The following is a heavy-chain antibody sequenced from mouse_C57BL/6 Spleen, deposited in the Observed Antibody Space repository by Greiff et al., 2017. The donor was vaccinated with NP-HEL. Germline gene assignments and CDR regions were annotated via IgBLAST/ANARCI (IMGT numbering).Heavy chain of an antibody. D-gene: IGHD1-1*01. CDR1: GYSITSGYY. Sequence: EVKLVESGPGLVKPSQSLSLTCSVTGYSITSGYYWNWIRQSPGNKLEWMGYISYDGSNNYNPSLKNRIPITRDTSKNQFFLKLNSVTTEDTATYYCASLYGSSYDWYFDVWGTGTTVTVSS. CDR2: ISYDGSN. CDR3: ASLYGSSYDWYFDV. J-gene: IGHJ1*03. V-gene: IGHV3-6*01.